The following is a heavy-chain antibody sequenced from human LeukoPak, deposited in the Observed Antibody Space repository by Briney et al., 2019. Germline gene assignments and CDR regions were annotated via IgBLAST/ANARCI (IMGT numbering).Heavy chain of an antibody. J-gene: IGHJ5*02. CDR1: GGTFSSYA. D-gene: IGHD1-7*01. CDR3: ARDRTRNNWNYDWFDP. Sequence: SVKVSCKASGGTFSSYAISWVRQAPGQGLEWMGGIIPIFGTANYAQKFQGRVTITADESTSTAYMELGSLRSEDTAVYYCARDRTRNNWNYDWFDPWGQGTLVTVSS. CDR2: IIPIFGTA. V-gene: IGHV1-69*01.